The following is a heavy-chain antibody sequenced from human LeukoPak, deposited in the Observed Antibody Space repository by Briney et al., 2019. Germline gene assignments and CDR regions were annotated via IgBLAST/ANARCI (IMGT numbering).Heavy chain of an antibody. Sequence: PGGSLRLSCAASGFTFSSYGMHWVRQAPGKGLEWVAVISYDGSNKYYADSVKGRFTISRDNSKNTLYLQMNSLRAEDTAVYYCAKDMTLYFQYYYGMDVWGQGTTVTVSS. CDR1: GFTFSSYG. CDR2: ISYDGSNK. V-gene: IGHV3-30*18. D-gene: IGHD3-9*01. CDR3: AKDMTLYFQYYYGMDV. J-gene: IGHJ6*02.